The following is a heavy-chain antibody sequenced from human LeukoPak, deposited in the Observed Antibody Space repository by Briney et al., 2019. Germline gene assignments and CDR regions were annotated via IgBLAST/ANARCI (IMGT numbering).Heavy chain of an antibody. J-gene: IGHJ4*02. V-gene: IGHV4-39*07. CDR2: IYYSGST. Sequence: PSETLSLTCTVSGGSISSSSYYWGWIRQPPGKGLEWIGSIYYSGSTYYNPSLKSRVTFSVDTSKNQFSMKLSSMTAADTAVYYCAREGSRGYGGLDNWGQGTLVTVSS. CDR3: AREGSRGYGGLDN. CDR1: GGSISSSSYY. D-gene: IGHD4-23*01.